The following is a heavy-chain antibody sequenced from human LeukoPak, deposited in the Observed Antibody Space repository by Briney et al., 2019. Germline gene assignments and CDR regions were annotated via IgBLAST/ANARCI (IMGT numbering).Heavy chain of an antibody. CDR3: ARDRYGDYVD. J-gene: IGHJ4*02. CDR1: EFSVGSNY. V-gene: IGHV3-7*01. D-gene: IGHD4-17*01. CDR2: IKQDGGEK. Sequence: GGSLRLSCAASEFSVGSNYMTWVRQAPGKGLEWVANIKQDGGEKYYVDSVKGRFTISRDNAKNSLYLQMNSLRAEDTAVYYCARDRYGDYVDWGQGTLVTVSS.